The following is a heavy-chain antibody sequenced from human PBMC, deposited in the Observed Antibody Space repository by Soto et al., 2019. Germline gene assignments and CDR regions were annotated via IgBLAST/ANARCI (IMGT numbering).Heavy chain of an antibody. D-gene: IGHD5-12*01. Sequence: QLQLQESGPGLVKPSETLSLTCTVSGGSISSSGHFWGWIRQPPGKGLEWIGTIFYTGSTYYNPSFKSRVTISVDTSKAQFSLKPSAVTAADTAVYYCAMIVATTPYFPYYMDVWGKGTTGSVSS. CDR1: GGSISSSGHF. J-gene: IGHJ6*03. V-gene: IGHV4-39*01. CDR3: AMIVATTPYFPYYMDV. CDR2: IFYTGST.